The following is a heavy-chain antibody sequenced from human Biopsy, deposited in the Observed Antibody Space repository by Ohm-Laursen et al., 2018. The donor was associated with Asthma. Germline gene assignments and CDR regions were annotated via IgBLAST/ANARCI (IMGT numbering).Heavy chain of an antibody. V-gene: IGHV1-69*13. CDR3: ARKAGSCISRTCYSLDF. CDR2: INSVFGTT. D-gene: IGHD2-2*01. Sequence: SVKVSCKSLGGTFNTYVIGWARQAPGQGLEWMGGINSVFGTTTYPQKVQDRVTITADDSTSTVYMELSSLRSEDTAVYYCARKAGSCISRTCYSLDFWGQGTLVTVSS. CDR1: GGTFNTYV. J-gene: IGHJ4*02.